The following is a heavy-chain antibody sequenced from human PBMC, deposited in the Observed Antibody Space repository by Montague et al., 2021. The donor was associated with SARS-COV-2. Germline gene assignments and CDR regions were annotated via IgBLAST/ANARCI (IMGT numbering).Heavy chain of an antibody. CDR2: TYYRSKWDS. J-gene: IGHJ3*02. Sequence: CAISGDSVSNKSVAWNWIRQSPSRGLELLGRTYYRSKWDSDYAEXXKGRLVITPDTSKNQVSLQLNSVIPEDTAVYFCASSGITLTGLDAFDIWGQGTMVTVSS. CDR1: GDSVSNKSVA. CDR3: ASSGITLTGLDAFDI. V-gene: IGHV6-1*01. D-gene: IGHD3-9*01.